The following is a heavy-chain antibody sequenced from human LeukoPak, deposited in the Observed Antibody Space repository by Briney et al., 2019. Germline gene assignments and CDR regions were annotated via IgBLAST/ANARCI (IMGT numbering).Heavy chain of an antibody. CDR3: ARGPGYGDRVDFLVS. Sequence: PGGSLRLSCSVSGFTFSSHWMTWVRQAPGKGLEWVASIKKGGNEKYYADSVKGRFTVSRDDSKSSLYLQMNSLSADDTAVYYCARGPGYGDRVDFLVSWGQGTKVTVSS. J-gene: IGHJ4*02. CDR2: IKKGGNEK. V-gene: IGHV3-7*01. D-gene: IGHD4-17*01. CDR1: GFTFSSHW.